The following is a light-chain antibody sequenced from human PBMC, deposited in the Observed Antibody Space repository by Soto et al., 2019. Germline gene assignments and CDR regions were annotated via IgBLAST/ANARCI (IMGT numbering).Light chain of an antibody. J-gene: IGLJ2*01. CDR1: NIGSKS. V-gene: IGLV3-9*01. CDR3: HAWDSNTVV. Sequence: SYELTQPLSVSVARGQTARITCGGHNIGSKSVHWYQQRPGQAPVLIIYRDTNRPSGIPERFSGSNSGNTATLTLSRAQVGDEADYFCHAWDSNTVVFGGGTKLTVL. CDR2: RDT.